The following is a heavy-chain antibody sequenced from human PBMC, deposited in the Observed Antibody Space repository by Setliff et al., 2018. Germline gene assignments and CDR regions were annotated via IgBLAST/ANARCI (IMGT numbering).Heavy chain of an antibody. D-gene: IGHD3-3*01. CDR1: GYTFTSYA. V-gene: IGHV1-3*01. Sequence: GASVKVSCKASGYTFTSYAMHWVRQAPGQRLEWMGWINAGNGNTKYSQKFQGRVTITRDTSANTAYMELSSLRSEDTAVYYCARDTYIGDFWSGYYIQGQFDPWGQGTLVT. J-gene: IGHJ5*02. CDR3: ARDTYIGDFWSGYYIQGQFDP. CDR2: INAGNGNT.